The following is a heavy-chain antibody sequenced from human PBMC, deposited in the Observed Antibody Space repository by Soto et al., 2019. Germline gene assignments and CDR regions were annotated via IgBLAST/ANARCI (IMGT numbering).Heavy chain of an antibody. V-gene: IGHV4-30-4*01. CDR3: ARDRVSYGSYDSSGSGYDY. Sequence: KTSETLSLTCSGSGGSISSGDYYWSWIRQPPGRGLEWIGYIYYSGSTYYNPSLKSRVTISVDTSKNQFSLKLSSVTAADTAVYYCARDRVSYGSYDSSGSGYDYWVQATLVTVSS. CDR1: GGSISSGDYY. D-gene: IGHD3-22*01. J-gene: IGHJ4*02. CDR2: IYYSGST.